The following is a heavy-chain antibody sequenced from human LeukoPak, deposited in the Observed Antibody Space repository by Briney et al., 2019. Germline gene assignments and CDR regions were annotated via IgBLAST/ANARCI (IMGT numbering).Heavy chain of an antibody. CDR2: IKQDGSEK. Sequence: PGGSLRLSCAASGFTFSSYWMSWVRQAPGKGLEWVANIKQDGSEKYYVDSVKGRFTISRDNAKNSLYLQMNSLRAEDTAVYYCARDHKDYDYVWGSYRYTYYFDYWGQGTLVTVSS. CDR1: GFTFSSYW. CDR3: ARDHKDYDYVWGSYRYTYYFDY. V-gene: IGHV3-7*01. D-gene: IGHD3-16*02. J-gene: IGHJ4*02.